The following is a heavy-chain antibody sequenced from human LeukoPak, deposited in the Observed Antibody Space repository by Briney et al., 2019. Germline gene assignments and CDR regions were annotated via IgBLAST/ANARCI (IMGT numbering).Heavy chain of an antibody. D-gene: IGHD2-21*02. J-gene: IGHJ4*02. CDR2: MNPNSGNT. CDR1: GYSFRDYD. Sequence: ASVKVSCKASGYSFRDYDINWVRQAAGQGLEWMGWMNPNSGNTGYAQKFQGRVTMTRNTSISTAYMELSRLRSDDTAVYYCASGVTTNFDYWGQGTLVTVSS. V-gene: IGHV1-8*01. CDR3: ASGVTTNFDY.